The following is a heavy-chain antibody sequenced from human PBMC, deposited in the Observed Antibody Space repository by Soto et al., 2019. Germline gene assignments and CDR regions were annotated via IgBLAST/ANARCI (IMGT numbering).Heavy chain of an antibody. V-gene: IGHV1-3*01. CDR1: GYTFTSYA. CDR3: ARGVVPVDFDS. D-gene: IGHD2-2*01. CDR2: INAGNGNT. Sequence: QVQLVQSGAEVKKPGASVQVSCKASGYTFTSYAMHWVRQAPGQRLEWMGWINAGNGNTNYSQKFQGRVTITRDTSASTAHMELSSLRSEDTAVSYCARGVVPVDFDSWGQGTLVTVSS. J-gene: IGHJ4*02.